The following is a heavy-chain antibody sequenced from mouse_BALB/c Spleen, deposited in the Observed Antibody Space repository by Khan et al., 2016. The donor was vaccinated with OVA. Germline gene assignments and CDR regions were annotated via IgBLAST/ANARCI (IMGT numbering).Heavy chain of an antibody. J-gene: IGHJ2*01. D-gene: IGHD1-1*01. CDR3: ATSYFYGYYFDY. CDR2: ISSDSNTL. Sequence: SGGSRKLSCAASGSTFTSYGMHWIRQAPEKGLEWVSYISSDSNTLYYADTVKGRFTISRDNPKNTLFLQMTSLRSGDSAMYFCATSYFYGYYFDYWGQGTTLTVSS. V-gene: IGHV5-17*02. CDR1: GSTFTSYG.